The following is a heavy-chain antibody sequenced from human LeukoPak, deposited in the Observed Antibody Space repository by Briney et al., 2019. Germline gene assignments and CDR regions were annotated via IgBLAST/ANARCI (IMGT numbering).Heavy chain of an antibody. CDR1: GFTFDDYA. J-gene: IGHJ4*02. CDR2: ISWNSGSI. D-gene: IGHD5-18*01. V-gene: IGHV3-9*01. Sequence: GGSLRLSCAASGFTFDDYAMHWVRQAPGKGLEWVSGISWNSGSIGYADSVKGRFTISRDNAKNSLYLQMNSLRAEDTALYYCAKDIVDNGRATAMIDYWGQGTLVTVSS. CDR3: AKDIVDNGRATAMIDY.